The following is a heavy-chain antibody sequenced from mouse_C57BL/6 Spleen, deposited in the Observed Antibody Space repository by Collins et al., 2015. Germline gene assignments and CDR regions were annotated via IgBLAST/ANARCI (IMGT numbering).Heavy chain of an antibody. D-gene: IGHD1-1*01. CDR1: GYTFTDYY. Sequence: EVQLQQSGPELVKPGASVEISCKASGYTFTDYYMNWVKQSHGKSLEWIGDINPNNGGTSYNQKFKGKATLTVDKSSSTAYMELRSLTSEDSAVYYCARWDYGSSYADYWGQGTTLTVSS. V-gene: IGHV1-26*01. CDR3: ARWDYGSSYADY. CDR2: INPNNGGT. J-gene: IGHJ2*01.